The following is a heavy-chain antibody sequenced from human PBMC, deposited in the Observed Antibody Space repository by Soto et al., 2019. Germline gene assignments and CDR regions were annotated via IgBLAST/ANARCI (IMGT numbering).Heavy chain of an antibody. J-gene: IGHJ4*02. V-gene: IGHV3-72*01. Sequence: EVQLVESGGGLVQPGGSLRLSCAASGFTFSDHYMDWVRQAPGKGLEWVGRLKNKANSYTTEYAASVKGRFTISRDDSKNSLDLKMSSLKTDDTAVYYCARVRLGVTTRLFDYWGQGTLVTVSS. D-gene: IGHD6-25*01. CDR2: LKNKANSYTT. CDR3: ARVRLGVTTRLFDY. CDR1: GFTFSDHY.